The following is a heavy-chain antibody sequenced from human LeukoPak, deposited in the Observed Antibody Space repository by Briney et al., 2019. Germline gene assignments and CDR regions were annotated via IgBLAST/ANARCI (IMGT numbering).Heavy chain of an antibody. CDR2: IYASGTT. V-gene: IGHV4-59*12. CDR3: ARGYELVGAKPGWFDP. Sequence: PSETLSLTCTVSGGSMSSYYWTWIRQPPGKGLEWIGYIYASGTTYYNPSLKSRVIISLDTSKNQFSLKLSSVTAADTAVYYCARGYELVGAKPGWFDPWGQGTLVTVSS. D-gene: IGHD1-26*01. J-gene: IGHJ5*02. CDR1: GGSMSSYY.